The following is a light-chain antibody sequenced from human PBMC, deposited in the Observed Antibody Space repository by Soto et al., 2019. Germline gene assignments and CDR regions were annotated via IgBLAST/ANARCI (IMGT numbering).Light chain of an antibody. Sequence: QSVLTQPPSVSGAPGQRVTISCTGSSSNIGAGYDVHWYQQLPGTAPKLLIYGNSNRPSGVPDRFSGSKSGTSASLAITGLQAEDEADYYCQSSDSSLSGYVVFGGGTQLTVL. CDR2: GNS. CDR1: SSNIGAGYD. CDR3: QSSDSSLSGYVV. V-gene: IGLV1-40*01. J-gene: IGLJ2*01.